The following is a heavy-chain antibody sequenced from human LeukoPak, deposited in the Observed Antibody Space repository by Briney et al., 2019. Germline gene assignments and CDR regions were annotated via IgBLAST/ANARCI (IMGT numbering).Heavy chain of an antibody. Sequence: SETLSLTCTVSGGSIINYYWSWIRQSAGTGLEWVGRIYITGSTNYNPSLQSRLSISVDTSKNQFSLRLTSVSAADTAVYYCARLKYYDSTGYSPGYYMDVWGKGITVTVSS. D-gene: IGHD3-22*01. CDR2: IYITGST. CDR1: GGSIINYY. CDR3: ARLKYYDSTGYSPGYYMDV. V-gene: IGHV4-4*07. J-gene: IGHJ6*03.